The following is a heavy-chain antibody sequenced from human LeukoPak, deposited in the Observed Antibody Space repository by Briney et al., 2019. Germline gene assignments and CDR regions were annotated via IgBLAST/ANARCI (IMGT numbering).Heavy chain of an antibody. Sequence: PGGSLRLSCAASGFTVSSNYMSWVRQAPGKGLECVSVIYSGGSTYYADSVKGRFTISRDNSKNTLYLQMNSLRAEDTAGYYCARGPTVTTLVWYFDLWGRGTLVTVSS. J-gene: IGHJ2*01. D-gene: IGHD4-17*01. V-gene: IGHV3-53*01. CDR2: IYSGGST. CDR3: ARGPTVTTLVWYFDL. CDR1: GFTVSSNY.